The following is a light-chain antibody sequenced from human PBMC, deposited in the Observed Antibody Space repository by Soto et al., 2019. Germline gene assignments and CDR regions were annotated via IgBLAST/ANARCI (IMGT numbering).Light chain of an antibody. J-gene: IGKJ1*01. CDR2: GAS. V-gene: IGKV3D-15*01. CDR1: QSVSNN. Sequence: EIVLTQSPATLSLSPGERATLSCRASQSVSNNYLAWYQQKPGQAPRLLIYGASNRATGIPDRFSGSGSGTEFTLTIISLQSEDFALYYCPQYNYWPRTFGQGTKVDIK. CDR3: PQYNYWPRT.